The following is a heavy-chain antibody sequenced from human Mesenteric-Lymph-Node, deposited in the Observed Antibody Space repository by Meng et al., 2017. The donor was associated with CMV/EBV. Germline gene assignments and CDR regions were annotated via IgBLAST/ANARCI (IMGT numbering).Heavy chain of an antibody. CDR3: AKTSKFEF. CDR2: ISADGAST. Sequence: SLRLSCAASVFRFHLYSMHWVRQAPGKGLEWVASISADGASTYYIDSVKGQFAISRDKSKNTLYLQMSSLRAEDTAVYYCAKTSKFEFWGQGTLVTVSS. J-gene: IGHJ4*02. V-gene: IGHV3-23*01. CDR1: VFRFHLYS.